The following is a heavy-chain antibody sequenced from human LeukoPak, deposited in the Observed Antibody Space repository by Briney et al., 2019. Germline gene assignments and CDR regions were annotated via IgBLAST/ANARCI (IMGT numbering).Heavy chain of an antibody. CDR2: IYYSGST. V-gene: IGHV4-31*03. J-gene: IGHJ6*02. D-gene: IGHD1-26*01. CDR3: ARNVGIVGASLYYYYYGMDV. Sequence: PSETLSLTCTVSGGSISSGGYYWSWIRQHPGKGLEWIGYIYYSGSTYYNPSLKSRVTISVDTSKNQFSLKLSSVTAADTAVYYCARNVGIVGASLYYYYYGMDVWGQGTTVTVSS. CDR1: GGSISSGGYY.